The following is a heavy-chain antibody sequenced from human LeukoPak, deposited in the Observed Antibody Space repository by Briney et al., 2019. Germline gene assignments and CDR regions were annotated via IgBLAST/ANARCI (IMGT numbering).Heavy chain of an antibody. Sequence: GGSLRLSCSASGFTFSGHFMHWVRQAPGKGLEYVSSISINGDKTYYAESVKGRFTISRDNSKNTLSLLMNSLRAEDTALYYCAKRGSCTSISCLSTTLDSWGQGALVTVSS. CDR2: ISINGDKT. D-gene: IGHD2-2*01. CDR1: GFTFSGHF. V-gene: IGHV3-64*04. CDR3: AKRGSCTSISCLSTTLDS. J-gene: IGHJ4*02.